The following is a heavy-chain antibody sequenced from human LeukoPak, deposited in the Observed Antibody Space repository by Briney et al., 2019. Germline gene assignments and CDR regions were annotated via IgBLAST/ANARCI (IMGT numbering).Heavy chain of an antibody. D-gene: IGHD2-21*01. CDR3: ARPRGYCGGDCYSDY. J-gene: IGHJ4*02. Sequence: GASVKVSCKVSGYTFTSYGISWVRQAPGQGLEWMGWISAYNGNTNYAQKLQGRVTMTTDTSTSTAYMELRSLRSDDTAVYYCARPRGYCGGDCYSDYWGQGTLVTVSS. CDR2: ISAYNGNT. CDR1: GYTFTSYG. V-gene: IGHV1-18*01.